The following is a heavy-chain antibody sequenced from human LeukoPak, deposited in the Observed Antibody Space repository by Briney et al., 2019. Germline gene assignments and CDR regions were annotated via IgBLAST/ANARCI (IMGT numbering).Heavy chain of an antibody. CDR2: IYYSGST. CDR1: GYTISSSYY. D-gene: IGHD3-10*01. CDR3: ARERRGARKVFNL. V-gene: IGHV4-38-2*02. J-gene: IGHJ5*02. Sequence: SETLSLTCTVSGYTISSSYYWGWIRQPPGKGLEWIGSIYYSGSTYYNPSLKSRVTISVDTSKNQFSLKLSSVTAADTAVYYCARERRGARKVFNLWGQGALVIVSS.